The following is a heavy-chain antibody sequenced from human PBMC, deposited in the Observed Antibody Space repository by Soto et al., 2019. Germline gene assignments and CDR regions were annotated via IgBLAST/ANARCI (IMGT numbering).Heavy chain of an antibody. CDR1: GGSISSSSYY. CDR3: ARRVTAWGWFDH. CDR2: IYYSGST. V-gene: IGHV4-39*01. J-gene: IGHJ5*02. Sequence: PSETLSLTCTVSGGSISSSSYYWGWIRQPPGKGLEWIGSIYYSGSTYYNPSLKSRVTISVDTSKNQFSLKLSSVTAADTAVYYCARRVTAWGWFDHWGQGTLGTVAS. D-gene: IGHD1-26*01.